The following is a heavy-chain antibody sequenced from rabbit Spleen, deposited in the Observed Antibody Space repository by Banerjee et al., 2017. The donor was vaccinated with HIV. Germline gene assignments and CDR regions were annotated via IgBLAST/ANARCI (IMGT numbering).Heavy chain of an antibody. CDR2: IYAGSNGFVGTT. Sequence: QQHLEESGGGLVKPEGSLTLTCTASGFSFSSSDYICWVRQAPGKGLEWIACIYAGSNGFVGTTYYASWAIGRFTISKTSSTAVALQMTSLTVADTATYFCARGSYNRGDGLDIWGPGTLVTVS. J-gene: IGHJ3*01. V-gene: IGHV1S45*01. CDR3: ARGSYNRGDGLDI. D-gene: IGHD2-1*01. CDR1: GFSFSSSDY.